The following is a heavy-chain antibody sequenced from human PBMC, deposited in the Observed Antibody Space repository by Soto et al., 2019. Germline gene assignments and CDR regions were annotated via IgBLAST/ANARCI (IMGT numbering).Heavy chain of an antibody. D-gene: IGHD3-3*01. CDR2: ISNSGRST. Sequence: GRSLRLSCAASGLTFSSYAMSWVRQAPGKGLERVSHISNSGRSTKYADSVKGRFTISRDNSKNTLYLQMNSLRAEDTAIYYCAKAALAYYVFWSWGQGTLVTVSS. CDR3: AKAALAYYVFWS. J-gene: IGHJ4*02. CDR1: GLTFSSYA. V-gene: IGHV3-23*01.